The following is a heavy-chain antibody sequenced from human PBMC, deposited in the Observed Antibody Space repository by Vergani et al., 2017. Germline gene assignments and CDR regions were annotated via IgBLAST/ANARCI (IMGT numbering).Heavy chain of an antibody. J-gene: IGHJ5*02. Sequence: QLQLQESGPGLVKPSETLSLTCTVSGDSISSSSYYWGWIRQPPGKGLEWIGSIYYSGSTYYNPSLKSRVTISVDTSKNQFSLKLSSVTAADTAVYYCARARLAHLLPNWVDPWGQGTLVNVSS. CDR1: GDSISSSSYY. V-gene: IGHV4-39*07. CDR3: ARARLAHLLPNWVDP. CDR2: IYYSGST. D-gene: IGHD3-22*01.